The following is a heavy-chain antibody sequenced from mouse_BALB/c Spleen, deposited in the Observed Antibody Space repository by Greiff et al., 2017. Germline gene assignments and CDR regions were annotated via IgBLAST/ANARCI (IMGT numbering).Heavy chain of an antibody. CDR3: TRGDYDNWYFDV. Sequence: VQLKQSGTVLARPGASVKMSCKASGYSFTSYWMHWVKQRPGQGLEWIGAIYPGNSDTSYNQKFKGKAKLTAVTSASTAYMELSSLTNEDSAVYYCTRGDYDNWYFDVWGAGTTVTVSS. CDR1: GYSFTSYW. CDR2: IYPGNSDT. D-gene: IGHD2-4*01. J-gene: IGHJ1*01. V-gene: IGHV1-5*01.